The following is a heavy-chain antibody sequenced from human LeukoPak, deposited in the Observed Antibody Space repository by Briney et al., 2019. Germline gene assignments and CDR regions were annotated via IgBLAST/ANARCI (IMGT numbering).Heavy chain of an antibody. V-gene: IGHV3-7*01. CDR1: GFTFSSYW. CDR3: ARGGRRTYYYDSSGYYFDY. Sequence: GGSLRLPCAASGFTFSSYWMSWVRQAPGKGLEWVANIKQDGSEKYYVDSVKGRFTISRDNAKNSLYLQMNSLRAEDTAVYYCARGGRRTYYYDSSGYYFDYWGQGTLVTVSS. D-gene: IGHD3-22*01. CDR2: IKQDGSEK. J-gene: IGHJ4*02.